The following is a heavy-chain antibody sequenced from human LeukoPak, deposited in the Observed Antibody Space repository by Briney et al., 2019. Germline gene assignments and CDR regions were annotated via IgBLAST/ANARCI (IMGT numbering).Heavy chain of an antibody. CDR1: GFRFSNYP. J-gene: IGHJ5*02. D-gene: IGHD2-2*01. Sequence: HPGRPLRLSCAASGFRFSNYPIHWVPEAPGKGREGGAVISYDGSNKHYADPVKGRFTISRDNSKNTLDLQMNSLRAEDTAVYFASRSGYCSSPSCYFIPTNNWFDPWGQGNLVTVSS. CDR3: SRSGYCSSPSCYFIPTNNWFDP. V-gene: IGHV3-30*04. CDR2: ISYDGSNK.